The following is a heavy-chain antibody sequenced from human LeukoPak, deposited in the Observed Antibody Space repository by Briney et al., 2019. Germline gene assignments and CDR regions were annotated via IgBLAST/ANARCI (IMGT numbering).Heavy chain of an antibody. CDR3: PKTRVPFHPFFYFAY. D-gene: IGHD1-14*01. J-gene: IGHJ4*01. Sequence: SETLSLTCTVSGGSIITRSYFWGWIRQAPGKGLEWIGSIADSGSTYYNPSLKTRVTMSVDTSKKQFSLRLSSVTAADTAVYYCPKTRVPFHPFFYFAYWAKEPLSPSPQ. CDR2: IADSGST. CDR1: GGSIITRSYF. V-gene: IGHV4-39*01.